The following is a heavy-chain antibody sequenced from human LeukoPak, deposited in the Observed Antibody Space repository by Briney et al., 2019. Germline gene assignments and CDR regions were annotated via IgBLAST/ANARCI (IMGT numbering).Heavy chain of an antibody. J-gene: IGHJ5*02. CDR2: IGAYNGNT. CDR3: ARDRGADIVLMVYAPGWFDP. CDR1: GYTFTSYG. D-gene: IGHD2-8*01. V-gene: IGHV1-18*01. Sequence: ASVKVSCKASGYTFTSYGISWVRQAPGQGLEWMGWIGAYNGNTNYAQKLQGRVTMTTDTSTSTAYMELRSLRSDDTAVYYCARDRGADIVLMVYAPGWFDPWGQGTLVTVSS.